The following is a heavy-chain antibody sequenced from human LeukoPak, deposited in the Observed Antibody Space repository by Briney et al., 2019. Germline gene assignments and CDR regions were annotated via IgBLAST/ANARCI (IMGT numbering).Heavy chain of an antibody. D-gene: IGHD3-10*01. CDR2: INHSGST. Sequence: SETLSLTCAVYGGSFSGYYWSWIRQPPGRGLEWIGEINHSGSTNYNPSLKSRVTISVDTSKNQFSLKLSSVTAADTAVYYCAREPILSWFGELGAFDIWGQGTMVTVSS. CDR3: AREPILSWFGELGAFDI. J-gene: IGHJ3*02. CDR1: GGSFSGYY. V-gene: IGHV4-34*01.